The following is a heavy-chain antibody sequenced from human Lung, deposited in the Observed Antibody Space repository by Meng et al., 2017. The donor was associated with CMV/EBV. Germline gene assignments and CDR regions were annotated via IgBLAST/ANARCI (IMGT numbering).Heavy chain of an antibody. V-gene: IGHV3-13*01. CDR3: ARDLRVIAVLLADPGAFDC. CDR1: GFTFSSND. J-gene: IGHJ4*02. CDR2: IGTAGDT. D-gene: IGHD2-21*01. Sequence: ESXKISXAASGFTFSSNDMHWVRQTTGKGLEWVSAIGTAGDTYYPGSVKGRFTISRENAKNSFYLQMNSLRAGDTAVYYCARDLRVIAVLLADPGAFDCWGQGXLVTVSS.